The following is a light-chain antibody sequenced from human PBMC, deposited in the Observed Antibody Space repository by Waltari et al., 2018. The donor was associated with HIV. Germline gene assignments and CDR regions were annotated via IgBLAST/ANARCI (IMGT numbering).Light chain of an antibody. CDR1: QSISSSF. Sequence: VWTQSPGTLALSPGERATLSCRASQSISSSFLVWYQQKPGRAPRLLTYGAASRAAGIPGRFSGSGSGTNFTLTISGLEPEDSAVYYCQQCGTSPRSFGQGTKLEI. CDR2: GAA. V-gene: IGKV3-20*01. J-gene: IGKJ2*03. CDR3: QQCGTSPRS.